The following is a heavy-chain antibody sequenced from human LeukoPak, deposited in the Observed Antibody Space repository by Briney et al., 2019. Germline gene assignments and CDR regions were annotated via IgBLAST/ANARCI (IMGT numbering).Heavy chain of an antibody. D-gene: IGHD6-19*01. V-gene: IGHV3-53*01. J-gene: IGHJ4*02. CDR2: IYSGGNT. Sequence: PGGSLRLSCAASGFTVNSNYMSWVRQAPGKGLEWVSLIYSGGNTYYADSVKGRFTISRDNSKNTLYLQMNSLRAEDTAVYYCAKAPSSVAGISAHFDYWGQGTLVTVSS. CDR3: AKAPSSVAGISAHFDY. CDR1: GFTVNSNY.